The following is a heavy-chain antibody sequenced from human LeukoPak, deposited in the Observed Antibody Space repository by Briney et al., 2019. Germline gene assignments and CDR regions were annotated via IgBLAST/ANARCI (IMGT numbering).Heavy chain of an antibody. CDR2: FDPEDGET. CDR3: ATSAVNSGSYLD. Sequence: ASVKVSCKVSGYTLTKLSMHWVRQAPGKGLEWMGGFDPEDGETIYAQKFQGRVTMTEDTSTDTAYMELSSLRSEDTAVYYCATSAVNSGSYLDWGQGTLVTVSS. D-gene: IGHD1-26*01. CDR1: GYTLTKLS. V-gene: IGHV1-24*01. J-gene: IGHJ4*02.